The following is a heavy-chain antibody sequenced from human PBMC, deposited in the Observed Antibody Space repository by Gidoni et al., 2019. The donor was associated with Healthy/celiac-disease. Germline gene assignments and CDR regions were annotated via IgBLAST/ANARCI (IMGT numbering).Heavy chain of an antibody. D-gene: IGHD5-12*01. Sequence: QVQLVQSGAEVKKPGSSVKVSCQASGGTVSSYAISWVRQAPGQGLEGMGRIIPILGIANYAQKFQGRVTLTPDKSTSTAYMELSSLRSDDTAVYYCARGSRDGYNYPGAYWGQGTLVTVSS. CDR1: GGTVSSYA. V-gene: IGHV1-69*04. J-gene: IGHJ4*02. CDR2: IIPILGIA. CDR3: ARGSRDGYNYPGAY.